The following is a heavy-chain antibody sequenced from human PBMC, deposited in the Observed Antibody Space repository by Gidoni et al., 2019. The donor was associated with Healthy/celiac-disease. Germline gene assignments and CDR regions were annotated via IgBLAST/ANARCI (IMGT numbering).Heavy chain of an antibody. D-gene: IGHD1-26*01. V-gene: IGHV3-23*01. J-gene: IGHJ4*02. CDR3: AKFGVGATPPFDY. CDR2: ISGSGGST. Sequence: EVQLLESGGGLVQPGGSLSLACAASGFPFSSYARGWVRQAPGKGLEWVSAISGSGGSTYYADSVKGRFTISRDNSKNTLYLQMNSLRAEDTAVYYCAKFGVGATPPFDYWGQGTLVTVSS. CDR1: GFPFSSYA.